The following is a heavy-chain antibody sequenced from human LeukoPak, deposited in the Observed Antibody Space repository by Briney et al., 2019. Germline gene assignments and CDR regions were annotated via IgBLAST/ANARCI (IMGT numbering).Heavy chain of an antibody. CDR3: ARGWGDY. D-gene: IGHD3-16*01. V-gene: IGHV1-69*04. Sequence: SVKVSCKASGGTFISYAISWVRQAPGQGLEWMGRIIPILGLPNYAQKFQGRVTITADKSTYTAYMELSSLRSEDTAVYYCARGWGDYWGQGTLVTVSS. J-gene: IGHJ4*02. CDR2: IIPILGLP. CDR1: GGTFISYA.